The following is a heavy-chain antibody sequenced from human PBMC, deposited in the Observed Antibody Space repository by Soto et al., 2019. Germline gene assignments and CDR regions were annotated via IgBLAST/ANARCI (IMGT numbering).Heavy chain of an antibody. V-gene: IGHV4-31*03. Sequence: SETLSLTSPVSGGSIGSGGYYWSWIRQHPGKGLEWIGYIYYSGSTYYNPSLKSRVTISVDTSKNQFSLKLSSVTAADTAVYYCARERHWLLSTWGQGTLVTVSS. D-gene: IGHD3-9*01. CDR2: IYYSGST. CDR1: GGSIGSGGYY. CDR3: ARERHWLLST. J-gene: IGHJ5*02.